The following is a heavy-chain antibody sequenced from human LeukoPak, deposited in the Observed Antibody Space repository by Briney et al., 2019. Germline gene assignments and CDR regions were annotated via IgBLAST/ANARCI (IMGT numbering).Heavy chain of an antibody. J-gene: IGHJ4*02. CDR1: GGSFSGYY. CDR3: ARTTTRGYDFWSGYRALGGFDY. CDR2: INHSGST. D-gene: IGHD3-3*01. Sequence: SGTLTLTCAVYGGSFSGYYWSWIRQPPGKGLEWIGEINHSGSTNYNPSLKSRVTISVDTSKNQFSLKLSSVTAADTAVYYTARTTTRGYDFWSGYRALGGFDYWGQGTLVTVSS. V-gene: IGHV4-34*01.